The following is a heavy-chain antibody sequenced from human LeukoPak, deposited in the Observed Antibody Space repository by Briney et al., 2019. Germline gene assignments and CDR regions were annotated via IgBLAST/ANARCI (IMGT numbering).Heavy chain of an antibody. V-gene: IGHV3-23*01. J-gene: IGHJ6*03. D-gene: IGHD5-18*01. Sequence: GGSLRLSCTVSGFTVSSNSMTWVRQAPGKGLEWVSSFSFNGESTYYADSAKGRFTISRDNSKNTLYLQMNSLRAEDTAVYYCAKGGYSNGRYYYYYMDVWGEGTTVTVSS. CDR3: AKGGYSNGRYYYYYMDV. CDR1: GFTVSSNS. CDR2: FSFNGEST.